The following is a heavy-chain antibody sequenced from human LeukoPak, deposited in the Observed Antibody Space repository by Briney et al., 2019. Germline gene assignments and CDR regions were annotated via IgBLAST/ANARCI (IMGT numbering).Heavy chain of an antibody. D-gene: IGHD3-10*01. CDR1: GGSFSGFY. CDR3: ASITTDAFDI. V-gene: IGHV4-34*01. CDR2: INHSGST. J-gene: IGHJ3*02. Sequence: SETLSLTCAVYGGSFSGFYWSWIRQPPGKGLEWIGEINHSGSTNYNPSLKSRVTISVDTSKNQFSLKLSSVTAADTAVYYCASITTDAFDIWGQGTMVTVSS.